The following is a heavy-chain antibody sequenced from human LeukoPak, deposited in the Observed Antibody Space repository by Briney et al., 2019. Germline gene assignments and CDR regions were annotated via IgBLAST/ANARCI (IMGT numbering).Heavy chain of an antibody. CDR2: MNPNSGNT. V-gene: IGHV1-8*01. J-gene: IGHJ6*03. D-gene: IGHD3-10*01. CDR3: ARGKRDSAGYYYYYMDV. Sequence: GASVKVSCKASGYTFTSYDINWVRQATGQGLEWMGWMNPNSGNTRYAQKFQGRVTMTRNTSISTAYMELSSLRSEDTAVYYCARGKRDSAGYYYYYMDVWGKGTTVTVSS. CDR1: GYTFTSYD.